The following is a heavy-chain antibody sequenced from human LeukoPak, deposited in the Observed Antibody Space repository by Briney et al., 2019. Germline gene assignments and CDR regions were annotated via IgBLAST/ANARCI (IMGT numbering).Heavy chain of an antibody. CDR2: IYYSGNT. V-gene: IGHV4-39*01. CDR1: GGSISSTSHY. J-gene: IGHJ4*02. Sequence: SETLSLTCSVSGGSISSTSHYWVWIRQPPGKGLEWIGSIYYSGNTYYNASLKSQVSISIDTSKNQFSLRLTSVTAADTAVYYCARQTGSGLFILPGGQGTLVTVSS. D-gene: IGHD3/OR15-3a*01. CDR3: ARQTGSGLFILP.